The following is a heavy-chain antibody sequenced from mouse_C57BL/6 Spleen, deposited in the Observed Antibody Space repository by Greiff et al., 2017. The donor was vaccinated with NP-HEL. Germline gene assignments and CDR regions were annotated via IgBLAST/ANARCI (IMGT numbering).Heavy chain of an antibody. V-gene: IGHV5-6*01. CDR1: GFTFSSYG. CDR2: ISSGGSYT. CDR3: ARHCSYYFDD. Sequence: EVQRVESGGDLVKPGGSLKLSCAASGFTFSSYGMSWVRQTPDKRLEWVATISSGGSYTYYPDSVKGRFTISRDNAKNTLYLQMSSLKSEDTAMYYCARHCSYYFDDWGQGTTLTVSS. J-gene: IGHJ2*01.